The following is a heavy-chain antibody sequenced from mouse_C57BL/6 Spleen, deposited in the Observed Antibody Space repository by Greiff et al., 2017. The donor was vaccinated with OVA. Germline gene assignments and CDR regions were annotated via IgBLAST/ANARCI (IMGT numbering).Heavy chain of an antibody. V-gene: IGHV2-2*01. CDR1: GFSLTSYG. D-gene: IGHD2-3*01. CDR2: IWSGGST. J-gene: IGHJ4*01. CDR3: ARNWRDGYSYYAMDY. Sequence: VQGVESGPGLVQPSQSLSITCTVSGFSLTSYGVHWVRQSPGKGLEWLGVIWSGGSTDYNAAFISRLSISKDNSKSQVFFKMNSLQADDTAIYYCARNWRDGYSYYAMDYWGQGTSVTVSS.